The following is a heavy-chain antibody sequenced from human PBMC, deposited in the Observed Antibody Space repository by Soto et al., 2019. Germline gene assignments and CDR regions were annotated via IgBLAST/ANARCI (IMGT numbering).Heavy chain of an antibody. CDR1: GYTFDIYT. J-gene: IGHJ6*02. CDR2: VIPLLAIV. CDR3: SRGGRGAAGGMDV. D-gene: IGHD3-10*01. V-gene: IGHV1-69*02. Sequence: QVQVVQSGAEVKKPGSSVKVSCKSSGYTFDIYTVTWVRQAPGQGLEWMGRVIPLLAIVNYAQEFQDRVTITADRSKSTVYMELSSLRCEATAIYYCSRGGRGAAGGMDVWGQGTTVTVSS.